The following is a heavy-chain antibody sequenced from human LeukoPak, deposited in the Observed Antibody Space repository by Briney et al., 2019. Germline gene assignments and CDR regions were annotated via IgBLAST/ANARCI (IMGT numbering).Heavy chain of an antibody. Sequence: PSETLSLTCTVSGGSISSSYYYWGWIRQPPGKGLEWIGSIYDSGSTYYNPSLKSRVTISVDTSKNQFSLKLNSVTAADTAVYYCARESTGDYVWGSYRSYAFDIWGQGTMVTVSS. CDR3: ARESTGDYVWGSYRSYAFDI. V-gene: IGHV4-39*02. D-gene: IGHD3-16*02. CDR1: GGSISSSYYY. J-gene: IGHJ3*02. CDR2: IYDSGST.